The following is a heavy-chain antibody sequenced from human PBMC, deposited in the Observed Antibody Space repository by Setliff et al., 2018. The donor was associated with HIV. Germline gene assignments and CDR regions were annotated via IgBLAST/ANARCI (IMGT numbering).Heavy chain of an antibody. CDR3: ARVRGSSYFGTFDY. CDR1: GGSISSGSNY. CDR2: IYTSGST. V-gene: IGHV4-61*09. Sequence: SETLSLTCTVSGGSISSGSNYWSWIRQPAGKGLEWIGHIYTSGSTNYNPSLKSRVTISVDTSKNQFSLKLSSVTAADTAVYYCARVRGSSYFGTFDYWGQGALVTVSS. J-gene: IGHJ4*02. D-gene: IGHD1-26*01.